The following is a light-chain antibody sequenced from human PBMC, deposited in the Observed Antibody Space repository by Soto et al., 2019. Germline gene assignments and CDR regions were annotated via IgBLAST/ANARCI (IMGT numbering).Light chain of an antibody. J-gene: IGKJ3*01. CDR3: QQYGSSPPYT. V-gene: IGKV3-20*01. CDR2: GTS. Sequence: MVLTQSPGALSFSTGERATLSCRASHSVSSSYLAWYQQKPGQAPRPLLYGTSSRATGIPYRFSGSGSGTDFTLTISRLEPEDFAVYYCQQYGSSPPYTFGPGTKVDIK. CDR1: HSVSSSY.